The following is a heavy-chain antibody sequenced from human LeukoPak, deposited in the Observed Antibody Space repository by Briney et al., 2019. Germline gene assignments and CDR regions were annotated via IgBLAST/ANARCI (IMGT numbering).Heavy chain of an antibody. D-gene: IGHD3-16*01. CDR1: GGTFSSYA. CDR2: IIPIFGTA. Sequence: ASVKVSCKASGGTFSSYAISWVRQAPGQGLEWMGGIIPIFGTANYAQKFQGRVTITTDESTSTAHMELSSLRSEDTAVYYCASLAGLGRWGSDYWGQGTLVTVSS. V-gene: IGHV1-69*05. J-gene: IGHJ4*02. CDR3: ASLAGLGRWGSDY.